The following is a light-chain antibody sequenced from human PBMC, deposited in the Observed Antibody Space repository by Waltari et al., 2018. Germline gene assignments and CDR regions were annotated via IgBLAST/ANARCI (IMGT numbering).Light chain of an antibody. J-gene: IGLJ3*02. CDR2: EKN. CDR3: GTWDSSLSAWV. V-gene: IGLV1-51*01. CDR1: SSNIASNY. Sequence: QSVLTQPPSVSAAPGQTVTISCSGSSSNIASNYVSWYQHLPGTAPKLLIYEKNKRRPAIPDRFSGSKSGTSATLGITGLQTGDEADYYCGTWDSSLSAWVFGGGTKLAVL.